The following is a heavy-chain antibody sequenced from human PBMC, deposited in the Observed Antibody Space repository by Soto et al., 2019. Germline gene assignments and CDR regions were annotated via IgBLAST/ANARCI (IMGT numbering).Heavy chain of an antibody. CDR1: GFTFGNYA. CDR3: ARRDGYNFDY. D-gene: IGHD5-12*01. V-gene: IGHV3-64*01. CDR2: INSHGDST. Sequence: PGGSLRLSCAASGFTFGNYAMHWVRQAPGKGLEYVSAINSHGDSTYYANSVKGRFTISRDNSKNTLYLQMGSLRTEDMAVYYCARRDGYNFDYWGQGTLVTVSS. J-gene: IGHJ4*02.